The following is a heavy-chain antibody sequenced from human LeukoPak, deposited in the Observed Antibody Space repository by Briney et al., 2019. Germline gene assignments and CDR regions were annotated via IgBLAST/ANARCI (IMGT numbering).Heavy chain of an antibody. J-gene: IGHJ4*02. CDR3: ARDRGESYFDY. CDR2: IWYDGSNK. V-gene: IGHV3-33*01. CDR1: GFTFSSYG. D-gene: IGHD3-10*01. Sequence: GGSLRLSCAASGFTFSSYGMHWVRQAPGKGLQWVAFIWYDGSNKYYADSVEGRFTISRDNSKNTLYLQINSLRAEDTAVYYCARDRGESYFDYWGQGTLVTVSS.